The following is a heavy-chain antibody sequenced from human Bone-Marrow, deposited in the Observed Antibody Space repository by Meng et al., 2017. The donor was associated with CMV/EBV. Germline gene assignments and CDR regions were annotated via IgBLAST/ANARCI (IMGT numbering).Heavy chain of an antibody. V-gene: IGHV4-61*01. CDR2: IYYSGST. CDR3: ARAGYDFWSGYSLHGLMDV. Sequence: LSCTVSGGSVSSGSYYWSWIRQPPGKGLEWIGYIYYSGSTNYNPSLKSRVTISVDTSKNQFSLKLSSVTAADTAVYYCARAGYDFWSGYSLHGLMDVWGQGTTVTVSS. D-gene: IGHD3-3*01. J-gene: IGHJ6*02. CDR1: GGSVSSGSYY.